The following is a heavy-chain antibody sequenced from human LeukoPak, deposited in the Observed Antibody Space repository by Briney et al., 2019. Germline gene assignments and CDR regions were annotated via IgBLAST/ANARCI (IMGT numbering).Heavy chain of an antibody. D-gene: IGHD2-15*01. V-gene: IGHV3-30*02. J-gene: IGHJ4*02. Sequence: GGSLRLSCAASGFTFSSYAMSWVRQAPGRGLEWVAFIRYDGSNKYYADSVKGRFTISRDNSKNTLYLQMNSLRAEDTAVYYCAKAVFSSGSCPLFDYWGQGTLVTVSS. CDR3: AKAVFSSGSCPLFDY. CDR1: GFTFSSYA. CDR2: IRYDGSNK.